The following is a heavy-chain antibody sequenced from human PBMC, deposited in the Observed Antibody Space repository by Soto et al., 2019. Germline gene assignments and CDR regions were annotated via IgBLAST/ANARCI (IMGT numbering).Heavy chain of an antibody. CDR1: GSTFSSYH. CDR2: ISAYNGNT. Sequence: IQLVQSGAEVKKLGASVKVSCKASGSTFSSYHITWVRQAPGQGLEWMGWISAYNGNTNYAQNLQGRVTMTTDPSTSTAYMELRSLRSDDTAVYYCARDLPPVDYWGQGTLVTVSS. J-gene: IGHJ4*02. V-gene: IGHV1-18*01. CDR3: ARDLPPVDY.